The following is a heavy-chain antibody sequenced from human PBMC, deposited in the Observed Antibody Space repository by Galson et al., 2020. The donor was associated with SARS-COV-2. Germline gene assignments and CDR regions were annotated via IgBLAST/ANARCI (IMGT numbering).Heavy chain of an antibody. CDR1: GFTFSNAW. D-gene: IGHD2-8*01. CDR2: IKSKTDGGTT. Sequence: GESLKISCAASGFTFSNAWMSWVRQAPGKGLEWVGRIKSKTDGGTTDYAAPVKGRFTISRDDSKNTLYLQMNSLKTEDTAVYYCTTELLDIVLMVYATSYYLDYWGQGTLVTVSS. J-gene: IGHJ4*02. V-gene: IGHV3-15*01. CDR3: TTELLDIVLMVYATSYYLDY.